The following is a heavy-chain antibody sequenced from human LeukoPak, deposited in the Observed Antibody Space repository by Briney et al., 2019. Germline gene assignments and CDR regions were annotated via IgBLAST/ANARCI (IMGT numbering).Heavy chain of an antibody. Sequence: PSETLSLTCAVYGGSFSGYYWSWIRQPPGKGLEWFGEINHSGSTNDHPSLKSRVTISVDTSKNQFSLKLSSVTAADTSIYYCARGLRTLIAARPSAFDIWGQGTMVTVSS. D-gene: IGHD6-6*01. V-gene: IGHV4-34*01. CDR2: INHSGST. CDR1: GGSFSGYY. J-gene: IGHJ3*02. CDR3: ARGLRTLIAARPSAFDI.